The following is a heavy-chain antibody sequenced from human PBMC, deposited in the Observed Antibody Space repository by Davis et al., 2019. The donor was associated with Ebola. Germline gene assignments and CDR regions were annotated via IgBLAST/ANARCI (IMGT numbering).Heavy chain of an antibody. J-gene: IGHJ4*02. CDR1: GFILTNYA. Sequence: ASVKVSCKASGFILTNYAIHWVRQAPGQRLEWMGWINAGNGNTKYSQKFQGRVTMTRENSMSTAYMELSSLRSEDTAVYFCARGGVAYSDLDYWGQGTLVAVSS. CDR2: INAGNGNT. CDR3: ARGGVAYSDLDY. D-gene: IGHD2-21*01. V-gene: IGHV1-3*01.